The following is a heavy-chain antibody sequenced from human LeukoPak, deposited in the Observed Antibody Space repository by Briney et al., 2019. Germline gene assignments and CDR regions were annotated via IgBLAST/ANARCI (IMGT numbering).Heavy chain of an antibody. D-gene: IGHD3-9*01. V-gene: IGHV1-24*01. Sequence: ASVKVSCKVSGYTLTELSMHWVRQAPGKGLEWMGGFDPEDGETIYAQKFQGRVTMTEDTSTDTAYMELSSLRSEDTAVYYCATEAPNYDILTGYLSPFAGWGQGTLVTVSS. CDR1: GYTLTELS. CDR3: ATEAPNYDILTGYLSPFAG. CDR2: FDPEDGET. J-gene: IGHJ4*02.